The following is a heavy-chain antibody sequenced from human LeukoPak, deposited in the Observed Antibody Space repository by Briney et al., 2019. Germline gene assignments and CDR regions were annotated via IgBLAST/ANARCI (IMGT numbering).Heavy chain of an antibody. Sequence: ASVKVSCKASGYTFSNYAISWVRQAPGQGLEWLGRSSAYNGNTNYAQNFQGRITMSTDKSTPTGYMELRSLRSDDTAVYYCARDRPTGYDFDYWGQGTLVTVSS. J-gene: IGHJ4*02. D-gene: IGHD4-17*01. CDR1: GYTFSNYA. CDR3: ARDRPTGYDFDY. CDR2: SSAYNGNT. V-gene: IGHV1-18*01.